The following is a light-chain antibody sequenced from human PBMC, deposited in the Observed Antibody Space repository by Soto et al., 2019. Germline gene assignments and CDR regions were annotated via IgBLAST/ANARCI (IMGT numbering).Light chain of an antibody. V-gene: IGKV3-20*01. Sequence: EIVLTQSPGTLSLSPGERATVSCRASQSVSSNYLAWYQQKPGQAPRLVVYGASSRATGIPDRFSGSGSGTAFTLTISRLEPEDFAVYYCQQYGASPTLFTFGPGTKVDIK. CDR2: GAS. J-gene: IGKJ3*01. CDR3: QQYGASPTLFT. CDR1: QSVSSNY.